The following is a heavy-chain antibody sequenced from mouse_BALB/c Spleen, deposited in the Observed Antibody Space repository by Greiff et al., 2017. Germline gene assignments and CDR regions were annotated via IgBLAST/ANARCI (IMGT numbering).Heavy chain of an antibody. V-gene: IGHV7-3*02. CDR2: IRNKANGYTT. CDR3: ARDRGGYFYAMDY. J-gene: IGHJ4*01. D-gene: IGHD2-3*01. Sequence: EVQLVESGGGLVQPGGSLRLSCATSGFTFTDYYMSWVRQPPGKALEWLGFIRNKANGYTTEYSASVKGRFTISRDNSKSILYLQMNTLRAEDSATYYCARDRGGYFYAMDYWGQGTSVTVSS. CDR1: GFTFTDYY.